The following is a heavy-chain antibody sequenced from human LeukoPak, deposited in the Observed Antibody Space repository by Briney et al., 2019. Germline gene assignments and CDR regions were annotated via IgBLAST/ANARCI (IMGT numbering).Heavy chain of an antibody. CDR1: GFTFSSYS. CDR3: AKDPSGIAAAGKVGSSFDY. Sequence: GGSLRLSCAASGFTFSSYSMNWVRQAPGKGLEWVSSISSSSSYIYYADSVKGRFTISRDNAKNSLYLQMNSLRAEDTAVYYCAKDPSGIAAAGKVGSSFDYWGQGTLVTVSS. D-gene: IGHD6-13*01. CDR2: ISSSSSYI. J-gene: IGHJ4*02. V-gene: IGHV3-21*01.